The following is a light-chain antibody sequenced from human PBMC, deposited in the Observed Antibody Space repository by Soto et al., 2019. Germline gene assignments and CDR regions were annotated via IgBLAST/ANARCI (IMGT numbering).Light chain of an antibody. Sequence: SQSPCTLSLSTGERATLSCRASQTVRNNYLAWYQQKPGQAPRLLIYDASSRATGIPDRFSGGGSGTDFTLTISRLEPEDFAVYYCQQFSSYPLTFAGGTKVAIK. J-gene: IGKJ4*01. V-gene: IGKV3-20*01. CDR2: DAS. CDR1: QTVRNNY. CDR3: QQFSSYPLT.